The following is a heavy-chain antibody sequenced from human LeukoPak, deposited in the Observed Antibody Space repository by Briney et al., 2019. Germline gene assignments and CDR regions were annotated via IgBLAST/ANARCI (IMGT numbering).Heavy chain of an antibody. CDR2: INPDGSAK. CDR3: TRPGLYDSGKYYVDS. CDR1: GFIFGNSY. V-gene: IGHV3-7*01. J-gene: IGHJ4*02. Sequence: GGSLRLSCAASGFIFGNSYMTWVRQAPGKGLEWVADINPDGSAKSYLDSVKGRFTISRDNAKNALFLQMSSLRADDTAVYYCTRPGLYDSGKYYVDSWGQGTLVTVSS. D-gene: IGHD3-10*01.